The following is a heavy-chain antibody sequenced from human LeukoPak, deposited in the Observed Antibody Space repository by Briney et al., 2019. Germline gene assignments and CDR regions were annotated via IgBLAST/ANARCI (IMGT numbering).Heavy chain of an antibody. CDR2: IYSGGST. CDR3: ARDRAAVAYWYFDL. D-gene: IGHD6-19*01. CDR1: GFTVSSNY. J-gene: IGHJ2*01. V-gene: IGHV3-53*01. Sequence: GGSLRLSCAASGFTVSSNYMSWVRQAPGKGLEWVSVIYSGGSTYYADSGKGRFTISRDNSKNTLYLQMNSLRAEDTAVYYCARDRAAVAYWYFDLWGRGTLVTVSS.